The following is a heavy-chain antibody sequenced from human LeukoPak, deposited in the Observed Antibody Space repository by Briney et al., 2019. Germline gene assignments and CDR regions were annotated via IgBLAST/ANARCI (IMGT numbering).Heavy chain of an antibody. J-gene: IGHJ4*02. V-gene: IGHV4-39*01. Sequence: SETLSLTCSVSGGLITTSIHYWAWIRQPPGKGLEWTASIYYNGITYYNASLESRVTMSVDTSTNQFSLRLRSVSAADTSVYYCARQPTVKRGAVASNFDYWGRGTLVTVSS. CDR1: GGLITTSIHY. CDR3: ARQPTVKRGAVASNFDY. D-gene: IGHD6-19*01. CDR2: IYYNGIT.